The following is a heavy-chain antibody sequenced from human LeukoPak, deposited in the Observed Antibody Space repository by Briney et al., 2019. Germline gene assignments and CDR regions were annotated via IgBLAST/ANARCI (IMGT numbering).Heavy chain of an antibody. J-gene: IGHJ6*02. Sequence: PGRSLRLSCAASGFTFSSYGMHWVRQAPGKGLEWVAVIWYDGSNKYYADSVKGRFTISRDNSKNTLYPQMNSLRAEDTAVYYCARGHIGYYYYYGMDVWGQGTTVTVSS. V-gene: IGHV3-33*01. CDR1: GFTFSSYG. CDR3: ARGHIGYYYYYGMDV. CDR2: IWYDGSNK.